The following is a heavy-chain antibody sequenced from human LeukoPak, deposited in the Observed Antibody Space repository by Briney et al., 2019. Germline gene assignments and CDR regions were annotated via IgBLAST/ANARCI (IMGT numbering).Heavy chain of an antibody. CDR2: ISHSGNT. CDR3: ARGLEDCSGGSCYSTNWFDP. V-gene: IGHV4-34*01. J-gene: IGHJ5*02. CDR1: GESFSGYY. Sequence: PSETLSLTCAVYGESFSGYYWSWIRQTPGKGLEWIGEISHSGNTNYNPSLKSRVTISVDTSKNQFSLKLSSVTAADTAVYYCARGLEDCSGGSCYSTNWFDPWGQGTLVTVSS. D-gene: IGHD2-15*01.